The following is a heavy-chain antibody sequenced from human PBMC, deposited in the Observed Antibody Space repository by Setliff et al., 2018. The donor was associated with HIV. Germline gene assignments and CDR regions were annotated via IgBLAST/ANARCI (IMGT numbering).Heavy chain of an antibody. CDR2: VGAVGSPK. V-gene: IGHV3-23*01. D-gene: IGHD3-10*01. Sequence: PGGSLRLPCSASGFTFSTYAMGWVRQAPGKGLEWVSTVGAVGSPKFYAESVKGRFTISKDNSQNALYLQMNSLTDEDTAVYYCAKVFAFGVDGFDIWGQGTMVTVSS. CDR1: GFTFSTYA. J-gene: IGHJ3*02. CDR3: AKVFAFGVDGFDI.